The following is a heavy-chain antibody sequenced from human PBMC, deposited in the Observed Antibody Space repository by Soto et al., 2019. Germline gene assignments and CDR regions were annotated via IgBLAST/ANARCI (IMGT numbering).Heavy chain of an antibody. CDR3: ARELGQYSNGWSVVCF. CDR2: IRSSRSYI. V-gene: IGHV3-21*01. Sequence: EVQLGESGGGLVKPGGSLRLSCAASGFTFSSYSMNWVRQAPGKGLEWFSSIRSSRSYIDYADSVKGRFTISRDNATNSPCLQMNSLRAEDTAVYYYARELGQYSNGWSVVCFWGQVTMVTVSS. CDR1: GFTFSSYS. D-gene: IGHD6-19*01. J-gene: IGHJ4*02.